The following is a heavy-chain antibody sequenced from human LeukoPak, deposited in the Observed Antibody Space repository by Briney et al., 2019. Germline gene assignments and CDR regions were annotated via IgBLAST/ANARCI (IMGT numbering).Heavy chain of an antibody. V-gene: IGHV3-21*01. CDR2: ISSSSSYI. CDR3: ARVGRWLQLDY. J-gene: IGHJ4*02. CDR1: GFTFSSYS. Sequence: GGSLRLSCAASGFTFSSYSMNWVRQAPGKGLEWVSSISSSSSYIYYADSVKGRFTISRDNAKNSLYLQMDSLRAEDTAVYYCARVGRWLQLDYWGQGTLVTVSS. D-gene: IGHD5-24*01.